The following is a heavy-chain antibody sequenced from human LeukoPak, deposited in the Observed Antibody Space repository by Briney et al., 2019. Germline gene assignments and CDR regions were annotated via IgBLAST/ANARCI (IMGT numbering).Heavy chain of an antibody. J-gene: IGHJ3*02. CDR2: INPNSGGT. CDR3: AREGIQLWLSDAFDI. CDR1: GYTFTGYY. D-gene: IGHD5-18*01. V-gene: IGHV1-2*02. Sequence: GAPVKVSCKASGYTFTGYYMHWVRQAPGQGLEWMGWINPNSGGTNYAQKFQGRVTMTRDTSISTAYMELSRLRSDDTAVYYCAREGIQLWLSDAFDIWGQGTMVTVSS.